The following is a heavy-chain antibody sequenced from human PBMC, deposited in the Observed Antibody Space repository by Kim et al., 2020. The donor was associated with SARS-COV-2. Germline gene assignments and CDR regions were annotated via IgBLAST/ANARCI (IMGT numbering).Heavy chain of an antibody. CDR3: ARAWRIYNYYYGMDV. CDR2: IGTAGDT. D-gene: IGHD3-10*01. CDR1: GFTFSSYD. V-gene: IGHV3-13*01. J-gene: IGHJ6*02. Sequence: GGSLRLSCAASGFTFSSYDMHWVRQATGKGLEWVSAIGTAGDTYYPGSVKGRFTISRENAKNSLYLQMNSLRAGDTAVYYCARAWRIYNYYYGMDVWGQGTTVTVSS.